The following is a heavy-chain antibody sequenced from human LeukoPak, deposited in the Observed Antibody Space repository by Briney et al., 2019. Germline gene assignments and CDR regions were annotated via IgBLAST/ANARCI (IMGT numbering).Heavy chain of an antibody. CDR2: ISGSGGST. D-gene: IGHD3-22*01. J-gene: IGHJ4*02. CDR3: AKANYFDSSGYYKNLDY. Sequence: GGSLRLSCAASGFTFSTYAMSWVRQAPGKGLEWVSAISGSGGSTYNADSVKGRFTISRDNSKNTLYLQMNSLRAEDTAVYYCAKANYFDSSGYYKNLDYWGQGTLVTVSS. CDR1: GFTFSTYA. V-gene: IGHV3-23*01.